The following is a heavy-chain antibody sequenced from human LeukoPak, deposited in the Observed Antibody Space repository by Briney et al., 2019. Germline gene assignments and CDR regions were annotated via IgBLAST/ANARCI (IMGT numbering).Heavy chain of an antibody. CDR3: VRQYSSGWIYYYGMDV. CDR1: GDSVSSNSAA. D-gene: IGHD6-19*01. V-gene: IGHV6-1*01. Sequence: PSQTLSLTCDISGDSVSSNSAAWHWIRQSPSRGLEWLGRTYYRSKWYNDYAVSVKSRITINPDTSKNQFSLQLNSVTPQDTAVYYCVRQYSSGWIYYYGMDVWGQGTTVIVS. J-gene: IGHJ6*02. CDR2: TYYRSKWYN.